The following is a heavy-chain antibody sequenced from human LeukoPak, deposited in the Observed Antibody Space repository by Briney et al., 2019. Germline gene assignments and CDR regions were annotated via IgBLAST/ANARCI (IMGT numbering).Heavy chain of an antibody. CDR3: ARPTSGAVARGHAFDI. J-gene: IGHJ3*02. D-gene: IGHD6-19*01. CDR1: GGSISSSSYY. CDR2: IYYSGST. V-gene: IGHV4-39*01. Sequence: SETLSLTCTVSGGSISSSSYYWGWIRQPPGKGLEWIGSIYYSGSTYYNPSLKSRVTISVDTSKNQFSLKLSSVTAADTAVYYCARPTSGAVARGHAFDIWGQGTMVTVSS.